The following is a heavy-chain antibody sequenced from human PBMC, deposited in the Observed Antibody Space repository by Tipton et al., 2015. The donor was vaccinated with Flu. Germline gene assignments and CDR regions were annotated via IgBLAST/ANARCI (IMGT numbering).Heavy chain of an antibody. CDR1: GGSISSYY. Sequence: TLSLTCTVSGGSISSYYWSWIRQPAGKGLEWIGRIYTSGSTNYNPSLRSRVTMSVDTSKNQFSLKLSSVTAADTAVYYCASDRQITMIGRDAFDIWGQGTMVTVSS. V-gene: IGHV4-4*07. D-gene: IGHD3-10*02. CDR3: ASDRQITMIGRDAFDI. J-gene: IGHJ3*02. CDR2: IYTSGST.